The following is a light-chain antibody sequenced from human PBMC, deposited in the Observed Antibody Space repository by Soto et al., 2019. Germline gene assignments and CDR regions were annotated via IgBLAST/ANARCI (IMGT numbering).Light chain of an antibody. CDR1: KNDIGVYDF. Sequence: QSVLTQPPSASGSPGQSVTISCTGTKNDIGVYDFVSWYQHHPGKAPRLIIYEVVQRPSGVPDRFSGSKSGNTASLTVSGRPAADEADYFCKSYAGSNTYVFGSGTKVTVL. V-gene: IGLV2-8*01. J-gene: IGLJ1*01. CDR2: EVV. CDR3: KSYAGSNTYV.